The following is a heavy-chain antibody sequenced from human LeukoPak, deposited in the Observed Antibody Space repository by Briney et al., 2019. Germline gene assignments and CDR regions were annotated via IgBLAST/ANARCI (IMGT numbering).Heavy chain of an antibody. Sequence: TLFLTSPMSVGSGSSDDWGWIRQTPKKGLEWIGYIYYSGSTNYNPSLKSRVTISVDTSKNQFSLKLSSVTAADTAVYYCARGVGYCSGGSCSFDYWGQGTLVTVSS. CDR3: ARGVGYCSGGSCSFDY. D-gene: IGHD2-15*01. CDR1: VGSGSSDD. CDR2: IYYSGST. J-gene: IGHJ4*02. V-gene: IGHV4-59*02.